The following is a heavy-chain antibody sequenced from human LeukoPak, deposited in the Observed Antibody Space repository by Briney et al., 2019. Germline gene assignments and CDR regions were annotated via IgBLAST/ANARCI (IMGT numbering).Heavy chain of an antibody. J-gene: IGHJ3*02. CDR3: ARDGRLQGATHAFHI. D-gene: IGHD5-24*01. CDR2: ISSSSSYI. Sequence: PGGSLRLSCAASGFTFSSYSMSWVRQAPGKGLEWVSSISSSSSYIYYADSVKGRFTISRDNAKNSLYLQMNSLRAEDTAVYYCARDGRLQGATHAFHIWGQGTMVTVSS. CDR1: GFTFSSYS. V-gene: IGHV3-21*01.